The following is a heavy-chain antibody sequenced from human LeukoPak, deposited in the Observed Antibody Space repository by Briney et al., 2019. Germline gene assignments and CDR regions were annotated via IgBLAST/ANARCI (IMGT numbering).Heavy chain of an antibody. CDR2: ISYDGSNK. J-gene: IGHJ6*02. V-gene: IGHV3-30*18. Sequence: PGRSLRLSCAASGFTFSSYGMHWVRQAPGKGLGWGAVISYDGSNKYYADSVKGRFTISRDNSKNTLYLQMNSLRAEDTAVYYCAKSISRGKQQLVPGGRYYYYYYGMDVWGQGTTVTVSS. CDR3: AKSISRGKQQLVPGGRYYYYYYGMDV. D-gene: IGHD6-13*01. CDR1: GFTFSSYG.